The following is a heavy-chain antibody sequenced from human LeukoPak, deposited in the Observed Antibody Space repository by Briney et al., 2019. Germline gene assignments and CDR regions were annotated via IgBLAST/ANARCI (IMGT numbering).Heavy chain of an antibody. V-gene: IGHV3-30-3*01. J-gene: IGHJ4*02. CDR3: AADDLDY. CDR2: ISYDGSNK. D-gene: IGHD1-1*01. Sequence: GGSLRLSCAASGFTFSSYAMHWVRQAPGKGLEWVAVISYDGSNKYYADSVKGRFTISRDNSKNTLYLQMNSLRAEDTAVYYCAADDLDYWGQGTLVTVSS. CDR1: GFTFSSYA.